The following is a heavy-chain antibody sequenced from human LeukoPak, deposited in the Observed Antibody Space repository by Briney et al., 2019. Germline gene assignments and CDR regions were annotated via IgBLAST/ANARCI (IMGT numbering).Heavy chain of an antibody. Sequence: SETLSLTCAVYGGSFSGYYWSWIRQPPGKGLEWIGEINHSGSTNYNPSLKSRVTMSVDTSKNQFSLKLSSVTAADTAVYYCAREDMGMDVWGQGTTVTVSS. CDR2: INHSGST. CDR3: AREDMGMDV. CDR1: GGSFSGYY. D-gene: IGHD2-15*01. V-gene: IGHV4-34*01. J-gene: IGHJ6*02.